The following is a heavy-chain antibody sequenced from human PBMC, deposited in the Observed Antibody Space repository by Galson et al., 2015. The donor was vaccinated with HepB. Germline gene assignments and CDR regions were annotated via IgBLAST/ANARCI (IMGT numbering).Heavy chain of an antibody. CDR3: ARDRPPIMLVASSGLDY. CDR1: GFTFSSYG. Sequence: SLRLSCAASGFTFSSYGMHWVRQAPGKGLEWVAVIWYDGSNKYYADSVKGRFTISRDNSKNTLYLQMNSLRAEDTAVYYCARDRPPIMLVASSGLDYWGQGTLVTVSS. J-gene: IGHJ4*02. V-gene: IGHV3-33*08. CDR2: IWYDGSNK. D-gene: IGHD3-22*01.